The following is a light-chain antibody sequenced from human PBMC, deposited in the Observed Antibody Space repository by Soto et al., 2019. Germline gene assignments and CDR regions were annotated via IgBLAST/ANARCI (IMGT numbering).Light chain of an antibody. CDR3: QQLHSYPYT. J-gene: IGKJ2*01. Sequence: IQLTQSPSSLSASVGDRVTITCRASQDISINLAWYHQIPGKAPKVLISGASAVQSGVPSEFSGSGSGTDFTLPTSSLHPEVFATYYCQQLHSYPYTFDQGTKLEI. V-gene: IGKV1-9*01. CDR1: QDISIN. CDR2: GAS.